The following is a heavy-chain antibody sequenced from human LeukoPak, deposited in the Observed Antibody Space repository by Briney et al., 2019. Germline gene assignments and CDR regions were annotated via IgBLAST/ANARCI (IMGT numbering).Heavy chain of an antibody. Sequence: NPSETLSLTCAISGGSISNSNWWTWVRQPPGKGLEWVGEIYLRGNTNYNPSLESRVTISVDGSKTQLSLRLESVTAADTAVYYCARGTITTVTDSWGPGTLVTVSS. J-gene: IGHJ4*02. CDR3: ARGTITTVTDS. D-gene: IGHD4-17*01. V-gene: IGHV4-4*02. CDR1: GGSISNSNW. CDR2: IYLRGNT.